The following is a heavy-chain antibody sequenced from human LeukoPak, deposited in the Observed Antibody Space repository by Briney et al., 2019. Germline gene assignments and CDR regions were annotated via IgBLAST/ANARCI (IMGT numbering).Heavy chain of an antibody. J-gene: IGHJ4*02. D-gene: IGHD4-17*01. V-gene: IGHV3-74*01. CDR1: GFTFSSYW. CDR3: ARVPLIYGGYPHFDY. CDR2: INSDGSST. Sequence: GGSLRLSCAASGFTFSSYWMHWVRQAPGKGLVWVSRINSDGSSTSYADSVKGRFTISRDNAKNTLYLQMNSLRAEDTAVYYCARVPLIYGGYPHFDYWGQGTLVTVSS.